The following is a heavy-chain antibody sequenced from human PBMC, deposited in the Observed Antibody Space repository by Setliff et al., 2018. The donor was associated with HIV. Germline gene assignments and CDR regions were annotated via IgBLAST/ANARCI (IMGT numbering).Heavy chain of an antibody. D-gene: IGHD5-12*01. CDR1: GFSFSSYW. CDR2: IKEDGSEK. Sequence: GGSLSLSCAASGFSFSSYWMTWVRQAPGKGLEWVANIKEDGSEKYYVDSVKGRFTISRDNAKNSLYLQMNSLRAEDTAVYYCARPQGAYSGYDHFDYWGQGTLVTV. CDR3: ARPQGAYSGYDHFDY. J-gene: IGHJ4*02. V-gene: IGHV3-7*01.